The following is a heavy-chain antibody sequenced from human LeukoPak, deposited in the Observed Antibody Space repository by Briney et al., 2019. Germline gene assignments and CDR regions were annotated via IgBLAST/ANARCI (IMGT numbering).Heavy chain of an antibody. Sequence: GGSLRLSCVVSGFTFSNYWMSWVRQAPGRGLEWVANIKQDGSVKYYVDSLKGRFTISRDNAKNSLYLQMNSLRAEDTAVYYCARIGYSSSCTDYWGQGTLVSVSS. CDR3: ARIGYSSSCTDY. CDR1: GFTFSNYW. D-gene: IGHD6-13*01. V-gene: IGHV3-7*01. J-gene: IGHJ4*02. CDR2: IKQDGSVK.